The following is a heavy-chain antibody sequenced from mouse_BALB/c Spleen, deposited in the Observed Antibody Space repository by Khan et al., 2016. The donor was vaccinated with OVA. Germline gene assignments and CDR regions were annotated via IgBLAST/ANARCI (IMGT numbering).Heavy chain of an antibody. CDR3: TRCVRLHYYAMDY. CDR2: IYPSDSYT. V-gene: IGHV1-69*02. CDR1: GYTFTSYW. D-gene: IGHD2-14*01. J-gene: IGHJ4*01. Sequence: QVQLQQPGAELVRPGASVKLSCKASGYTFTSYWINWVRQRPGQGLEWIGNIYPSDSYTNYNQKFKDKATLTVDRSSSTAYMQLSSPTSEDSAVYYCTRCVRLHYYAMDYWGQGTSVTVSS.